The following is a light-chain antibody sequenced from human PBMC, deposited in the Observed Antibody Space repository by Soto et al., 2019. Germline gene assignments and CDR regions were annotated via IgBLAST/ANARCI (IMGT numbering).Light chain of an antibody. J-gene: IGKJ1*01. CDR2: GAS. CDR3: QNHGTT. Sequence: IVLTQSPGTLSLSPGERVTLSCRASQSVTTRLAWYQHKPGQAPTLLMSGASNRASGVPVRFSGSGSGTDFTLTITRLEPEDSAVYYCQNHGTTFGQGTKVDI. V-gene: IGKV3-20*01. CDR1: QSVTTR.